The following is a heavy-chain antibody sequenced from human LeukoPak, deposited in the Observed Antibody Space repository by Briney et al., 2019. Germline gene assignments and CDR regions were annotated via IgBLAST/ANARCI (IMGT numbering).Heavy chain of an antibody. Sequence: ASVKVSCKASGYTFTSYGISWVRQAPGQGLEWMGWIRGYNANTNDAQKLQGRVTITAVKSTSTAYMELSSLRSEDTAVYYCARAWLLWFGEPEGWFDPWGQGTLVTVSS. CDR1: GYTFTSYG. J-gene: IGHJ5*02. CDR2: IRGYNANT. V-gene: IGHV1-18*01. CDR3: ARAWLLWFGEPEGWFDP. D-gene: IGHD3-10*01.